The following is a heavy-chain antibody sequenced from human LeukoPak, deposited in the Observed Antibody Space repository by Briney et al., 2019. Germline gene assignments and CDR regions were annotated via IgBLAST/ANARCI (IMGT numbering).Heavy chain of an antibody. CDR1: GGTFSSYA. CDR2: IISIFGTA. CDR3: ARAHIAAAGNNFDY. V-gene: IGHV1-69*06. Sequence: ASVKVSSKASGGTFSSYAISWVRQAPGQGLEWRGGIISIFGTANYAQKFQGRVTITADKSTSTAYMELSSLRSEDTAVYYCARAHIAAAGNNFDYWGQGTLVTVSS. D-gene: IGHD6-13*01. J-gene: IGHJ4*02.